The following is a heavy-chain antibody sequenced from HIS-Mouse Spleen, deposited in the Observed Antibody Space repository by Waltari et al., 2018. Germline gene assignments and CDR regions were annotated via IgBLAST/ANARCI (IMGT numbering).Heavy chain of an antibody. Sequence: QVQLQQWGAGLLKPSETLSLTCAVYGGSFSGYYWSWIRQPPGKGPEWIGEINHGGSTNCNPSLKSRVTRSVDTSTNKFSMKLSYGTAADKAVYYCARGEAEIAAAAYYYYYGMDVWGQGTTVTVSS. D-gene: IGHD6-13*01. J-gene: IGHJ6*02. CDR2: INHGGST. CDR3: ARGEAEIAAAAYYYYYGMDV. V-gene: IGHV4-34*01. CDR1: GGSFSGYY.